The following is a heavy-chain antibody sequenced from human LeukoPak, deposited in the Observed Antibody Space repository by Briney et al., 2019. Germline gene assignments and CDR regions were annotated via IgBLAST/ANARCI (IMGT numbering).Heavy chain of an antibody. CDR2: ISAYNGNT. D-gene: IGHD2-2*02. V-gene: IGHV1-18*01. CDR1: GYTFTSYG. J-gene: IGHJ5*02. CDR3: ARDGGEVPAAIRGWFDP. Sequence: ASVKVSCKASGYTFTSYGISWVRQAPGQGLEWMGWISAYNGNTNYAQKLQGRVTMTTDTSTSTAYMGLRSLRSDDTAVYYCARDGGEVPAAIRGWFDPWGQGTLVTVSS.